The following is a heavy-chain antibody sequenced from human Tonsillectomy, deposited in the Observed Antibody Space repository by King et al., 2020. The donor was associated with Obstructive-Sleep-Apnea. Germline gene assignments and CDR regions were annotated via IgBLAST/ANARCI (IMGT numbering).Heavy chain of an antibody. V-gene: IGHV2-26*01. CDR3: ARIIRSVVTFDY. CDR2: IFSNDEK. J-gene: IGHJ4*02. Sequence: LTLKESGPVLVKPTETLTLTCTVSGFSLSNARMGVSLIRQPPGKALEWLAHIFSNDEKSYSTSLKSRLTISNDTSKSQVVLTMTNMDPVDTATYYCARIIRSVVTFDYWGQGTLVTVSS. D-gene: IGHD4-23*01. CDR1: GFSLSNARMG.